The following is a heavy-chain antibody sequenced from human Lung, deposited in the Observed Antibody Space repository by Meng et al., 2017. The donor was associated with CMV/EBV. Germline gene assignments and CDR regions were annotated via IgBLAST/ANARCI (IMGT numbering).Heavy chain of an antibody. V-gene: IGHV1-69*10. Sequence: SVKVSCKASGGTFSSYAISWVRQAPGQGLEWMGGIIPILGIANYAQKFQGRVTITADKSTSTVYMELSSLRSEDTAVYYCARDSITIFGVVTKNDYYYYGMDVWGQGTXVTVSS. CDR1: GGTFSSYA. J-gene: IGHJ6*02. CDR3: ARDSITIFGVVTKNDYYYYGMDV. D-gene: IGHD3-3*01. CDR2: IIPILGIA.